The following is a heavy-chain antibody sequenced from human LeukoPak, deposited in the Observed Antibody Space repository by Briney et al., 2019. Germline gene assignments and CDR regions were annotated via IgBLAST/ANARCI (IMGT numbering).Heavy chain of an antibody. CDR1: GFTFSSYN. D-gene: IGHD3-10*01. V-gene: IGHV3-21*04. Sequence: PGGSLRLSCVASGFTFSSYNMNWVRQAPGKGLEWVSSISSSSIYIYYADSVKGRFTISRDNAKSSLSLQMNSLRADDTAVYYCARDLPGYYQGYYFDYWGQGTLVTVSS. CDR2: ISSSSIYI. CDR3: ARDLPGYYQGYYFDY. J-gene: IGHJ4*02.